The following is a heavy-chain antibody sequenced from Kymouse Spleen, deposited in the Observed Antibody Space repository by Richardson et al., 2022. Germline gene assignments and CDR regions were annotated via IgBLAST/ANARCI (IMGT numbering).Heavy chain of an antibody. CDR1: GFTFSSYS. V-gene: IGHV3-21*03. J-gene: IGHJ4*02. Sequence: EVQLVESGGGLVKPGGSLRLSCAASGFTFSSYSMNWVRQAPGKGLEWVSSISSSSSYIYYADSVKGRFTISRDNAKNSLYLQMNSLRAEDTAVYYCARDYYGSGSYYPHYFDYWGQGTLVTVSS. D-gene: IGHD3-10*01. CDR3: ARDYYGSGSYYPHYFDY. CDR2: ISSSSSYI.